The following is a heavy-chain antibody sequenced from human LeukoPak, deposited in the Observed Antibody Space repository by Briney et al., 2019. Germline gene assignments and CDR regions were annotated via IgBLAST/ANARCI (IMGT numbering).Heavy chain of an antibody. Sequence: QSGGSLRLSCTASGFTFGDYAMHWVRQAPGKGLEWEAVISYDGSNKYYVDSVKGRFTISRDNSKNTLYLQMNSLRAEDTAVYYCAREKYYDILACPFGYWGQGTLVTVSS. CDR3: AREKYYDILACPFGY. J-gene: IGHJ4*02. CDR1: GFTFGDYA. V-gene: IGHV3-30-3*01. D-gene: IGHD3-9*01. CDR2: ISYDGSNK.